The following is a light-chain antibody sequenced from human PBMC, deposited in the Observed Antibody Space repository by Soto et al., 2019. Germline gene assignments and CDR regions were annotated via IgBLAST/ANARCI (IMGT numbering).Light chain of an antibody. CDR2: LNSDGSH. CDR3: QTWGTGIRV. Sequence: LVLTQSPSASASLGASVKLTCTLSSGHSSYAIAWHQQQPERGPRYLMNLNSDGSHSKGDGIPERLTGSSSGAERYLTISNLQSEDEADYYCQTWGTGIRVFGGGTKVTVL. V-gene: IGLV4-69*01. CDR1: SGHSSYA. J-gene: IGLJ2*01.